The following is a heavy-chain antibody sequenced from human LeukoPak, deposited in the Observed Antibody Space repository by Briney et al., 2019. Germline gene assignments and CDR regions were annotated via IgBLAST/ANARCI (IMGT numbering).Heavy chain of an antibody. Sequence: GGSLRLSCAASGFTSTNYAMNWVRQAPGKGLEWVSVLIGSSGSTDYADSVNGRFTISRDNSKNTLYLQMNSLRAEDTAVYYCAKDYYDSSGYYVSYFDYWGQGTLVTVSS. J-gene: IGHJ4*02. D-gene: IGHD3-22*01. CDR3: AKDYYDSSGYYVSYFDY. CDR2: LIGSSGST. V-gene: IGHV3-23*01. CDR1: GFTSTNYA.